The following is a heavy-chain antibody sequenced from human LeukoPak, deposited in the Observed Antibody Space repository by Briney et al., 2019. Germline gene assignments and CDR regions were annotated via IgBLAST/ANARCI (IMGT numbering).Heavy chain of an antibody. Sequence: ASVKVSCKASGYTFTSYGISWVRQAPGQGLEWMGWISAYNGNTNYAQKLQGRVTMTTDTSTSTAYMELRSLRSDDTAVYYCARSYDIFPPGLFDPWGQGTLVTVSS. V-gene: IGHV1-18*01. CDR2: ISAYNGNT. CDR1: GYTFTSYG. D-gene: IGHD3-9*01. J-gene: IGHJ5*02. CDR3: ARSYDIFPPGLFDP.